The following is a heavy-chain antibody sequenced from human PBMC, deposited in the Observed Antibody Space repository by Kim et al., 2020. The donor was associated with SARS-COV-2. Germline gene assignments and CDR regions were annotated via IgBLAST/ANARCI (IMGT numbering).Heavy chain of an antibody. CDR2: ISYDGSNK. Sequence: GRSLRLSCAASGFTFSSYGMHWVRQAPGKGLEWVAVISYDGSNKYYADSVKGRFTISRDNSKNTLYLQMNSLRAEDTAVYYCAKDRGGMPWFDPWGQGTLVTVSS. V-gene: IGHV3-30*18. CDR3: AKDRGGMPWFDP. CDR1: GFTFSSYG. J-gene: IGHJ5*02. D-gene: IGHD3-16*01.